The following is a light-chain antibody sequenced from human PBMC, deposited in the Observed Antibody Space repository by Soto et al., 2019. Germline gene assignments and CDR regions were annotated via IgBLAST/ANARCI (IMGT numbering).Light chain of an antibody. J-gene: IGLJ1*01. V-gene: IGLV2-8*01. CDR1: SSDVGGYNY. CDR2: EVS. CDR3: SSYACSNNYV. Sequence: QSALTQPPSASGSPGQSVTISCTGTSSDVGGYNYVSWYQQHPGKAPKLMIYEVSNRPSGVPDRFYGSKYCNTASLTVSGLQAADEADYYCSSYACSNNYVFGTGTKLTVL.